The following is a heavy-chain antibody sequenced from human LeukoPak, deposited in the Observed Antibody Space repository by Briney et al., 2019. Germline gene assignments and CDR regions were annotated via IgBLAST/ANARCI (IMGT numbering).Heavy chain of an antibody. CDR2: TRNKANSYTT. Sequence: GGSLRFSCAASGFTFSDYYMDWVRQAPGKGLEWVGRTRNKANSYTTEYAASVKGRFTISRDDSKNSLYLQMNSLKTEDTAVYYCTGNYYGSGSYADFDYWGQGTLVTVSS. CDR3: TGNYYGSGSYADFDY. CDR1: GFTFSDYY. V-gene: IGHV3-72*01. D-gene: IGHD3-10*01. J-gene: IGHJ4*02.